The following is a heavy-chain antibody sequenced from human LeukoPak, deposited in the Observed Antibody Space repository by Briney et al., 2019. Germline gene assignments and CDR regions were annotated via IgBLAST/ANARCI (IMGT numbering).Heavy chain of an antibody. Sequence: GGSLRLSCAASGFTFSDYYMSWIRQAPGKGLEWVSYISSSGSTIYYADSVKGRFTISRDNAKNSLYPQMNSLRAEDTAVYYCASPDSVAGHNFDYWGQGTLVTVSS. CDR2: ISSSGSTI. CDR3: ASPDSVAGHNFDY. D-gene: IGHD6-19*01. CDR1: GFTFSDYY. V-gene: IGHV3-11*01. J-gene: IGHJ4*02.